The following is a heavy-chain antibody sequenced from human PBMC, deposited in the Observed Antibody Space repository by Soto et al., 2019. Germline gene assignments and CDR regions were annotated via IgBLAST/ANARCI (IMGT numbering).Heavy chain of an antibody. CDR3: AKGGVITIKDF. J-gene: IGHJ4*02. D-gene: IGHD2-8*02. CDR1: GFTFNSYS. CDR2: ISDTGSTI. V-gene: IGHV3-23*01. Sequence: GGSLRLSCAASGFTFNSYSMTWVRQAPGKGLEWVSSISDTGSTIYQADSVKGRFTISRDNSKNTLYLQMNSLRAEDTALYFCAKGGVITIKDFWGQGTLVTVSS.